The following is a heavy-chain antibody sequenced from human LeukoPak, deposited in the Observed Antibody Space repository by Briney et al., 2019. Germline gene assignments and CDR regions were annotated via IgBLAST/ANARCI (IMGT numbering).Heavy chain of an antibody. V-gene: IGHV4-59*08. Sequence: SETLSPTCTVSGGSISSYYWSWIRQPPGKGLEWIGYIYYSGSTNYNPSLKSRVTISVDTSKNQFSLKLSSVTAADTAVYYCARLGVAAAGTPGVSYYYYGMDVWGQGTTVTVSS. D-gene: IGHD6-13*01. CDR3: ARLGVAAAGTPGVSYYYYGMDV. CDR1: GGSISSYY. CDR2: IYYSGST. J-gene: IGHJ6*02.